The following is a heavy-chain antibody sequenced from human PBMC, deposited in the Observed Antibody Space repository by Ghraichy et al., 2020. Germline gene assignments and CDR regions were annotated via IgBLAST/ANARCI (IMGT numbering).Heavy chain of an antibody. CDR2: IGTAGDT. CDR3: ARGNWNYRGSFDY. J-gene: IGHJ4*02. Sequence: GGSLGLSCAASGFTFSSYDMHWVRQATGKGLEWVSAIGTAGDTYYPGSVKGRFTISRENAKNSLYLQMNSLRAGDTAVYYCARGNWNYRGSFDYWGQGTLVTVSS. V-gene: IGHV3-13*01. D-gene: IGHD1-7*01. CDR1: GFTFSSYD.